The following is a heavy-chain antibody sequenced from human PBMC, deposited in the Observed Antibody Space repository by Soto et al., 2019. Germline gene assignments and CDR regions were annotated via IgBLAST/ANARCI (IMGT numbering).Heavy chain of an antibody. CDR3: ARGLGFCSGGSCYASPHYYYGMDV. V-gene: IGHV1-2*04. CDR2: INPNSGGT. CDR1: GYTFTSYY. J-gene: IGHJ6*02. Sequence: ASVKVSCKASGYTFTSYYMHWVRQAPGQGLEWMGWINPNSGGTNYAQKFQGWVTMTRDTSISTAYMELSRLRSDDTAVYYCARGLGFCSGGSCYASPHYYYGMDVWGQGTTVTVSS. D-gene: IGHD2-15*01.